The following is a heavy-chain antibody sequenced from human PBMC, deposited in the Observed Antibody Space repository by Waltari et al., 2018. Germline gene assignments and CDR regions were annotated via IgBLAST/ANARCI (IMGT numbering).Heavy chain of an antibody. J-gene: IGHJ4*02. D-gene: IGHD2-15*01. CDR1: GDSMCTNNW. CDR2: VHRSGRT. CDR3: ARDRGRGLYLDS. V-gene: IGHV4-4*02. Sequence: QMQLQESGPGLVKPSGTLSLTCVFYGDSMCTNNWWSWVRQSPEKGLEWIGQVHRSGRTNYNPSFASRVDMSLEMSINQFSLKVVSATAADTAVYYCARDRGRGLYLDSWGQGTLVTVSP.